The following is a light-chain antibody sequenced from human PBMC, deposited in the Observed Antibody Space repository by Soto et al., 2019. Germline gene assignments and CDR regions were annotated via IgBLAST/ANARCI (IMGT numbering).Light chain of an antibody. CDR1: SGDIGAYNY. CDR2: DVN. J-gene: IGLJ3*02. V-gene: IGLV2-11*01. Sequence: QSALTQPRSVSGSPGQSVTFSCTGTSGDIGAYNYVSWYQFHPGKAPKMIIYDVNKRPSGVPDRFSGSKSGNTASLTISWLQADDEADYYCCSYAHTSRVFGGGTQLTVL. CDR3: CSYAHTSRV.